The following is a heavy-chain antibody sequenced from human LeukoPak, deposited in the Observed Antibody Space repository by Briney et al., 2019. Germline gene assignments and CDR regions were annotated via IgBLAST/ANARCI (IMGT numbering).Heavy chain of an antibody. Sequence: GGSLRLSCAASGFTFSSYWMHWVRQAPGKGLEWVAVISYDGNNEYYADSVKGRFTISRDNSKNTLYLQMNSLRAEDTAVYYCARDRLRIFDYWGQGTLVTVSS. D-gene: IGHD6-6*01. CDR3: ARDRLRIFDY. J-gene: IGHJ4*02. V-gene: IGHV3-30-3*01. CDR2: ISYDGNNE. CDR1: GFTFSSYW.